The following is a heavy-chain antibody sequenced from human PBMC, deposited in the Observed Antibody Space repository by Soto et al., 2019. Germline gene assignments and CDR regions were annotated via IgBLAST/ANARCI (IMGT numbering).Heavy chain of an antibody. CDR1: EFTFNTYA. CDR2: IAYDGNDK. Sequence: QAQLVESGGGVVQPGRSLRLSCAASEFTFNTYAMHWVRQAPGKGLEWVAVIAYDGNDKYYADSVKGRFTISRDNSKNALYLQMNTLGPEYTAMYYCARDVGNYVPYYYGMDVWGQGTTVTVSS. D-gene: IGHD1-7*01. J-gene: IGHJ6*02. V-gene: IGHV3-30*03. CDR3: ARDVGNYVPYYYGMDV.